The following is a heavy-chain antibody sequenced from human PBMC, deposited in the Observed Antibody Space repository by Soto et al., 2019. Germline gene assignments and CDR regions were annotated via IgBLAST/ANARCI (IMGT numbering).Heavy chain of an antibody. CDR2: ISSSSTI. Sequence: EVQLVESGGGLVQPGGSLRLSCAASGFTFSSYSMNWVRQAPGKGLEWLSYISSSSTIYYADSVRGRFTISRDNAKNSLYLQMNSLRDEDTAVYYCARDNLIGVGGYWGQGTLVTVSS. V-gene: IGHV3-48*02. J-gene: IGHJ4*02. CDR1: GFTFSSYS. D-gene: IGHD3-3*01. CDR3: ARDNLIGVGGY.